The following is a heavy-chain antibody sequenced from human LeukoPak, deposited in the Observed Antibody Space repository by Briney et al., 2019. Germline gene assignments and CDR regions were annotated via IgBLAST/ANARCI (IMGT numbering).Heavy chain of an antibody. Sequence: GGSLRLSCAASGFTFSSYGMYWVRQAPGKGLEWVSCIRSYDSTIYYADSVKGRFTISRDNAKNSLYLQMNSLRAEDMALYYCARGIVGAPAFDIWGQGTMVTVSS. CDR2: IRSYDSTI. V-gene: IGHV3-48*04. CDR3: ARGIVGAPAFDI. CDR1: GFTFSSYG. D-gene: IGHD1-26*01. J-gene: IGHJ3*02.